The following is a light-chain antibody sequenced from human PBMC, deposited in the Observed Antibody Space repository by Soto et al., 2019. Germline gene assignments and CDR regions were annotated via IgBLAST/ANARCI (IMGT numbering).Light chain of an antibody. CDR1: SGDVGGYNY. Sequence: QSVLTQPAPVSGSPGQSITISCTGISGDVGGYNYVSWYQQHPGKAPKLMIFEVSDRPSGVSDRFSGSKSGNTASLTISGLQAEDEADYYCSSYTRSSTVVFGGGTQLTVL. CDR2: EVS. CDR3: SSYTRSSTVV. V-gene: IGLV2-14*01. J-gene: IGLJ2*01.